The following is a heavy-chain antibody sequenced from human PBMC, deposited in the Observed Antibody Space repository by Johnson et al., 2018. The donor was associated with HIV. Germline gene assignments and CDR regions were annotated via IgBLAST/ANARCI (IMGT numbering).Heavy chain of an antibody. V-gene: IGHV3-11*04. Sequence: VQLVESGGGLVKPGGSLRLSCAASGFSFSDYYMNWVRQAPGKGLEWVSYISSSGTNINYADSVKGRFTISRDNAKNSLYLQMNSLRAEDTAVYYCARDLVATMNQPASDAFDIWGQGTMVTVSS. D-gene: IGHD5-12*01. CDR1: GFSFSDYY. J-gene: IGHJ3*02. CDR3: ARDLVATMNQPASDAFDI. CDR2: ISSSGTNI.